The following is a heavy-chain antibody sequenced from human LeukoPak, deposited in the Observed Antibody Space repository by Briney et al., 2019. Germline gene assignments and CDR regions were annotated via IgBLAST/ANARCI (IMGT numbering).Heavy chain of an antibody. CDR3: ARILVGATSSA. CDR1: GFTFRSYE. V-gene: IGHV3-48*03. Sequence: GGSLRLSCGAHGFTFRSYEMNWVRPAPGKGLERVSYISRSGSTIYYADSVKGRIPISRDNAKNSLYLQLNSLRAEDTAVYYCARILVGATSSAWGQGTLVTVSS. J-gene: IGHJ5*02. D-gene: IGHD1-26*01. CDR2: ISRSGSTI.